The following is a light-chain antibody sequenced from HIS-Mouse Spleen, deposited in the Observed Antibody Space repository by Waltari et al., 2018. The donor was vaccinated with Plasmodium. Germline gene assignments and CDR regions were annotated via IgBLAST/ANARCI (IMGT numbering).Light chain of an antibody. Sequence: DIQMTQSPSSLSASVGDRVTITCQASQDISNYLNWYQQKPGKAPKLLIDDATNLETGAPSRFSGSGSGTDFTFTISILQPEDIATYYCQQYDNLPLTFGGGTKVEIK. CDR1: QDISNY. V-gene: IGKV1-33*01. J-gene: IGKJ4*01. CDR3: QQYDNLPLT. CDR2: DAT.